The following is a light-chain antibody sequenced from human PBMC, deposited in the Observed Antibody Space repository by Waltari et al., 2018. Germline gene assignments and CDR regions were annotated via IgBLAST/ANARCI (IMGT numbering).Light chain of an antibody. CDR1: QSLLHNDGKTY. Sequence: DIVMTQTPPSLSVTPGQPASISCKSSQSLLHNDGKTYLYWYLQKPGQSPQLLIYEAFNRFSGVPDRFSGSGSGRDFTLKISRVEAEDVGVYYCMQTVQLPSFTFGQGTKLEIK. V-gene: IGKV2D-29*02. J-gene: IGKJ2*01. CDR2: EAF. CDR3: MQTVQLPSFT.